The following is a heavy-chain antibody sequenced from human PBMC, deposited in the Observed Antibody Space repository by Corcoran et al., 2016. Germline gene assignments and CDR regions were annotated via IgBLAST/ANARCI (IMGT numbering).Heavy chain of an antibody. V-gene: IGHV5-51*01. J-gene: IGHJ2*01. CDR2: IYPGDSDT. CDR3: ARHGIVGATRSYFDL. Sequence: EVQLVQSGAEVKKPGESLKISCKGSGYSFSTYWIAWVRQMPGKGLECMGIIYPGDSDTRYSPSFQGQVTISADKSIGTAYLQWGSLKASDTAMYDCARHGIVGATRSYFDLWGRGTLVSVS. D-gene: IGHD1-26*01. CDR1: GYSFSTYW.